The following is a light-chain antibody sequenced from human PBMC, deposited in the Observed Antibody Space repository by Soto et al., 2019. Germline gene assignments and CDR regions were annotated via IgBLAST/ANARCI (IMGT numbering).Light chain of an antibody. Sequence: EIVLTQSPGTQSLSPGERATLSCRASQSVSSSYLAWYQQKPGQAPRLLIYGASSRATGIPDRFSGSGSGTDFTLTISRLESEDFAVYYCQQYGSSPLYTFGQGTKLEIK. CDR1: QSVSSSY. V-gene: IGKV3-20*01. J-gene: IGKJ2*01. CDR2: GAS. CDR3: QQYGSSPLYT.